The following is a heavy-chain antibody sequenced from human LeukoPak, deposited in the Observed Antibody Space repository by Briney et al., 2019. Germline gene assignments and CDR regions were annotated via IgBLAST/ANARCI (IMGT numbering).Heavy chain of an antibody. CDR2: ISYDGSNK. V-gene: IGHV3-30*03. J-gene: IGHJ4*02. D-gene: IGHD1-1*01. CDR3: ARAENVRTEFDY. Sequence: PGGSLRLSCAASGFTFSSYGMHWVRQAPGKGLEWVAVISYDGSNKYYADSVKGRFTISRDNSKNTLYLQMNSLRAEDTAVYYCARAENVRTEFDYWGQGTLVTVSS. CDR1: GFTFSSYG.